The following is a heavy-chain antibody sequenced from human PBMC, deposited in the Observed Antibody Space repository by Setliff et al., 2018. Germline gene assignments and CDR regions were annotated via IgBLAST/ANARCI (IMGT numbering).Heavy chain of an antibody. CDR1: GYTFTSYD. CDR2: MNPNSGNT. J-gene: IGHJ4*02. V-gene: IGHV1-8*02. CDR3: ASGLEAARPHAREIDY. Sequence: GASVKVSCKASGYTFTSYDINWVRQATGQGLEWMGWMNPNSGNTGYAQKFQGRVTMTRNTSISTAYMELSSLRSEDTAVYYCASGLEAARPHAREIDYWGQGTLVTVSS. D-gene: IGHD6-6*01.